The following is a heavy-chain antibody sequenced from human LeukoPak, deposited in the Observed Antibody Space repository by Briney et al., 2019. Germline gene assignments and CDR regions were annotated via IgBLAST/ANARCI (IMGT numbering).Heavy chain of an antibody. CDR2: ICTSGST. V-gene: IGHV4-4*07. CDR1: GGSISSYY. D-gene: IGHD5-18*01. CDR3: ARGLTYSYGLYYYYYYGMDV. J-gene: IGHJ6*02. Sequence: SETLSLTCTVSGGSISSYYWSWIRQPAGKGLEWIGRICTSGSTNYNPSLKSRVTMSVDTSKNQFSLKLSSVTAADTAVYYCARGLTYSYGLYYYYYYGMDVWGQGTTVTVSS.